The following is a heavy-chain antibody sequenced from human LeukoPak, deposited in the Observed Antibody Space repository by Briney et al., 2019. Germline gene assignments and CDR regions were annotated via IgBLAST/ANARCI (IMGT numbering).Heavy chain of an antibody. CDR1: GFTFSSYA. CDR2: ISGSGGST. V-gene: IGHV3-23*01. D-gene: IGHD3-16*01. J-gene: IGHJ4*02. CDR3: AKDRGPGPWGAFDY. Sequence: PGGSLRLSCAASGFTFSSYAMSWVRQAPGKGVEWVSSISGSGGSTYYADSVKGRFTISRDNSKNTLYLQMNSLRAEDTAVYYCAKDRGPGPWGAFDYWGQGTLVTVSS.